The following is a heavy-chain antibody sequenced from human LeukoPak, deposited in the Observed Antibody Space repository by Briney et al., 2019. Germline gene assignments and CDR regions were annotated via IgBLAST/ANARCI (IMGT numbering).Heavy chain of an antibody. D-gene: IGHD6-19*01. Sequence: SETLSLTCTVSGGSISSYYWSWIRQPAGKGLEWIGRIYTSGSTNYNPSLKSRVTMSVDTSKNQFSLKLSSVTAADTAVYYCARVIKQWLVATDYYYYMDVWGKGTTVTVSS. CDR2: IYTSGST. J-gene: IGHJ6*03. CDR3: ARVIKQWLVATDYYYYMDV. CDR1: GGSISSYY. V-gene: IGHV4-4*07.